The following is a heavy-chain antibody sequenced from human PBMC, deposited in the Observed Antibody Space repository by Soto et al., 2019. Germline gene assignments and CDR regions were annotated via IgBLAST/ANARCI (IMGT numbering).Heavy chain of an antibody. Sequence: ASVKVSCKASGYTFTSYDIKWVRQATGQGLEWMGWMNPNSGNTGYAQKFQGRVTMTRNTSISTAYMELSSLRSEDTAVYYCARGGRVDPWSASYYYYGMDVWGQGTTVTVSS. J-gene: IGHJ6*02. CDR3: ARGGRVDPWSASYYYYGMDV. CDR1: GYTFTSYD. D-gene: IGHD3-16*01. CDR2: MNPNSGNT. V-gene: IGHV1-8*01.